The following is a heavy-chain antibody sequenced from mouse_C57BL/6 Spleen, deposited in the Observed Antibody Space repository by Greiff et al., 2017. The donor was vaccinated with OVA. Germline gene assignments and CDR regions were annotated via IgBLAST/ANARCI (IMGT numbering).Heavy chain of an antibody. J-gene: IGHJ2*01. CDR1: GFNIKDDY. CDR3: TRGLRRYYFDY. V-gene: IGHV14-4*01. Sequence: EVMLVESGAELVRPGASVKLSCTASGFNIKDDYMHWVKQRPEQGLEWIGWIDPENGDTEYASKFQGKATITADTSSNTAYLQLSSLTSEDTAVYYCTRGLRRYYFDYWGQGTTLTVSS. D-gene: IGHD2-2*01. CDR2: IDPENGDT.